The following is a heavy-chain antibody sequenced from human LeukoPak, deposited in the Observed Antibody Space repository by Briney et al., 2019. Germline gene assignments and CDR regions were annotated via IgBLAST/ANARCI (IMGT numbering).Heavy chain of an antibody. J-gene: IGHJ4*02. CDR3: VKGGSSSWYYFDY. CDR2: INRNGGST. CDR1: GFTFSNYA. D-gene: IGHD6-13*01. V-gene: IGHV3-64D*06. Sequence: PGGSLRLSCSASGFTFSNYAMHWVRQAPGKGLEYVSGINRNGGSTNYAGSVKDRFTISRDNSKNTLYLQMSSLRAEDTAVYYCVKGGSSSWYYFDYWGQGILVTVSS.